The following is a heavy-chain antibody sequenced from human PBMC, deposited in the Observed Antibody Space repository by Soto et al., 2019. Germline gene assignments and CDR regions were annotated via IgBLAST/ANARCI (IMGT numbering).Heavy chain of an antibody. D-gene: IGHD5-12*01. J-gene: IGHJ6*02. Sequence: PGGSLRLSCAASGFTFKNYALHWVRQAPGKGLEWVAVISFDGDKTYYADSVKGRFTISRDNFKNTVSLQMNNLRAEDAGVYFCAREDDYNYRYFNYGLDVWGQGTTVTVSS. CDR1: GFTFKNYA. CDR2: ISFDGDKT. CDR3: AREDDYNYRYFNYGLDV. V-gene: IGHV3-30*03.